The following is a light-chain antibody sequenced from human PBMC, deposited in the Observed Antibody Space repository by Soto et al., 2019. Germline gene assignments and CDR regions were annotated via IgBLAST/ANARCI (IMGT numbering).Light chain of an antibody. CDR3: QQYNSYSQVT. V-gene: IGKV1-5*01. J-gene: IGKJ2*01. Sequence: DIQMTQSPSTLSASVGDRVTITCRASQSISSWLAWYQQKPGKAPKLLIYDASSLESGVPSRFSGSGSGTEFTLTIRSLQPDDFATQYCQQYNSYSQVTFGQGTKLEIK. CDR1: QSISSW. CDR2: DAS.